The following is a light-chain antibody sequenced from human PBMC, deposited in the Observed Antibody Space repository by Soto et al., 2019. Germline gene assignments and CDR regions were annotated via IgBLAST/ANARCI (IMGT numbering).Light chain of an antibody. CDR2: EVS. CDR3: SSYTSSSTLV. Sequence: QYVLTQPASVSGSPGQSITISCTGTSSDVGGYNYVSWYQQHPGRAPKLMIYEVSNRPSGVSNRFSGSKSGNTASLTISGLQAEDEADYYCSSYTSSSTLVFGTGT. V-gene: IGLV2-14*01. J-gene: IGLJ1*01. CDR1: SSDVGGYNY.